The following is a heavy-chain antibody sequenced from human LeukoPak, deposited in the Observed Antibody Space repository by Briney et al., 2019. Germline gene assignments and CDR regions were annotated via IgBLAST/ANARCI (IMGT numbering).Heavy chain of an antibody. J-gene: IGHJ6*03. CDR3: ARVLARQFTSFSDSRPYSYYYMTS. Sequence: SETLSLTCTVSGGSISSYYWSWIRQPPGKGLKWIGNIYYSGYTTYSPSLRSRVTISVDTSKNQFSLKLSSVTAADTAVYYCARVLARQFTSFSDSRPYSYYYMTSGAKGPRSPSP. V-gene: IGHV4-59*01. CDR1: GGSISSYY. CDR2: IYYSGYT. D-gene: IGHD2-21*01.